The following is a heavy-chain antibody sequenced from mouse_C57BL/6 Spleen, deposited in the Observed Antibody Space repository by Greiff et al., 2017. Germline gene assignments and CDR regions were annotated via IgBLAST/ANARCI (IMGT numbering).Heavy chain of an antibody. CDR3: ARDYYGSSYLDY. D-gene: IGHD1-1*01. CDR1: GFTFSDYG. CDR2: ISSGSSTI. V-gene: IGHV5-17*01. J-gene: IGHJ4*01. Sequence: EVKLMESGGGLVKPGGSLKLSCAASGFTFSDYGMHWVRQAPEKGLEWVAYISSGSSTIYYADTVKGRFTISRDNAKNTLFLQMTSLRSEDTAMYYCARDYYGSSYLDYWGQGTSVTVSS.